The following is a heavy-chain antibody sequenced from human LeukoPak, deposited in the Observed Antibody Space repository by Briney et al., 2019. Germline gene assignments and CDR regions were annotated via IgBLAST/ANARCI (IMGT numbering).Heavy chain of an antibody. CDR2: ISAYNGNT. CDR3: ARARIAAAGWRGRHFDY. V-gene: IGHV1-18*01. J-gene: IGHJ4*02. D-gene: IGHD6-13*01. Sequence: ASVKVSCKASGYTFTSYGISWVRQAPGQGLEWMGWISAYNGNTNYAQKLQGRVTMTTDTSTSTAYMELRSLRSDDTAVYYCARARIAAAGWRGRHFDYWGQGTLVTVSS. CDR1: GYTFTSYG.